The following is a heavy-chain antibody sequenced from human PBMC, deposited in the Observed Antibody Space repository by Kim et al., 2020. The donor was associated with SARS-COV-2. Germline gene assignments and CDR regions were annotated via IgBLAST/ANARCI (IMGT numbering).Heavy chain of an antibody. V-gene: IGHV4-30-4*01. CDR3: ARDTSRPYDILGDGMDV. CDR2: IYYSGST. D-gene: IGHD3-9*01. J-gene: IGHJ6*02. Sequence: SETLSLTCTVSGGSISSGDYYWSWIRQPPGKGLEWIGYIYYSGSTYYNPSLNSRVTISVDTSKNQFSLKLSSVTAADTAVYYCARDTSRPYDILGDGMDVWGQGTTVTVSS. CDR1: GGSISSGDYY.